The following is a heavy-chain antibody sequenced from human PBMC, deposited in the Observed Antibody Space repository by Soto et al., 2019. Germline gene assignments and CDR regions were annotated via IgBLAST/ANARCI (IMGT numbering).Heavy chain of an antibody. V-gene: IGHV1-24*01. CDR3: ATDQFLGYCSGGSCYFLA. J-gene: IGHJ4*02. D-gene: IGHD2-15*01. CDR2: FEPEDGET. CDR1: GYTLTELS. Sequence: ASVKVSCKVSGYTLTELSMHWVRQAPGKGLEWKGGFEPEDGETIYAQKFQGRVTMTEDTSTDTAYMVLSSLISEDTAVYYCATDQFLGYCSGGSCYFLAWGQGTLVTVSS.